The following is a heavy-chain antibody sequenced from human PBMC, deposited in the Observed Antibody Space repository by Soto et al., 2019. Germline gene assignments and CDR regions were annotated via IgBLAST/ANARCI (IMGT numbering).Heavy chain of an antibody. CDR3: ARVPVGDGDYDNYFDY. J-gene: IGHJ4*02. CDR2: IYYSGST. CDR1: GGSISSGGYY. Sequence: SETLSLTCTVSGGSISSGGYYWSWIRQHPGKGLEWIGYIYYSGSTYYNPSLKSRVTISVDTSKNQFSLKLSSVTAADTAVYYCARVPVGDGDYDNYFDYWGQGTLVTVSS. V-gene: IGHV4-31*03. D-gene: IGHD4-17*01.